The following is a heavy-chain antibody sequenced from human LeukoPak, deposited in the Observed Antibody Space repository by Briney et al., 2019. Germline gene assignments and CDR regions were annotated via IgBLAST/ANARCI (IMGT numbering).Heavy chain of an antibody. V-gene: IGHV3-30-3*01. CDR3: AKGGYYDSSGYYHYYGMDV. CDR2: ISYDGSNK. CDR1: GFTFSSYA. J-gene: IGHJ6*02. Sequence: GRSLRLSCAASGFTFSSYAMHWVRQAPGKGLEWVAVISYDGSNKYYADSVKGRFTISRDNSKNTLYLQMNSLRAEDTAVYYCAKGGYYDSSGYYHYYGMDVWGQGTTVTVSS. D-gene: IGHD3-22*01.